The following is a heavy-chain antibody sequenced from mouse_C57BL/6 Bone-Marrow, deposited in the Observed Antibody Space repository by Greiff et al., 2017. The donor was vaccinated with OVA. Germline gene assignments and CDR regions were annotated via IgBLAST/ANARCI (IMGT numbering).Heavy chain of an antibody. J-gene: IGHJ2*01. CDR1: GYTFTSYW. D-gene: IGHD2-5*01. Sequence: QVQLQQPGAELVKPGASVKLSCKASGYTFTSYWMQWVKQRPGQGLEWIGEIYPSDSYTNYNQKFKGKATLTVDTSSSTAYMQLSSLTSEDSAVYYCAYSNYGYWGQGTTLTVSS. CDR3: AYSNYGY. CDR2: IYPSDSYT. V-gene: IGHV1-50*01.